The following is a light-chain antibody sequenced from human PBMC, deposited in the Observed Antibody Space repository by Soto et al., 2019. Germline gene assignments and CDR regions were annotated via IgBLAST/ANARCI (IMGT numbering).Light chain of an antibody. V-gene: IGKV3-20*01. J-gene: IGKJ1*01. Sequence: IVMTQYPATLSVSPGERDTLSCRASQSVNINLAWYQQKPGQAPRLLIYGASTRANGVPDRFSGSGSGTDFTLTISRLDPADFAVYYCQQYGTSPRWTFGQGTKVDI. CDR3: QQYGTSPRWT. CDR1: QSVNIN. CDR2: GAS.